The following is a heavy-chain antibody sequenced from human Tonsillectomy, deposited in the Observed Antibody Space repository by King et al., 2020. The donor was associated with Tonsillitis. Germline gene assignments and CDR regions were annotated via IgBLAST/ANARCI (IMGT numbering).Heavy chain of an antibody. Sequence: VQLQESGPGLVKPSETLSLTCTVSGASIRSYYWSWIRQPPGKGLEWIGYIYYTGSTNYNPSLKSRVTISVDTSKNQFSLKLSSVTAADPAVYYCAKEVSSREWLLPCGMDVWGQGTTVTVSS. CDR2: IYYTGST. V-gene: IGHV4-59*01. CDR1: GASIRSYY. CDR3: AKEVSSREWLLPCGMDV. D-gene: IGHD3-3*01. J-gene: IGHJ6*02.